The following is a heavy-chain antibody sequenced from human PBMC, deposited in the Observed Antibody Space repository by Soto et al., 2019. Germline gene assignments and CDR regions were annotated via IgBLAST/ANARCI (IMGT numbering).Heavy chain of an antibody. CDR1: GGSFSGYD. CDR3: ARVNYYDSRGYQYFDY. V-gene: IGHV4-34*01. Sequence: PSETLSLTGAVYGGSFSGYDCSWIRQPPWKGLEWIGEINHSGSTNYNPSLKSGVTISVDTSKNQFSLKLSSVTAADTAVYYCARVNYYDSRGYQYFDYFGQRTLVPFCS. J-gene: IGHJ4*02. D-gene: IGHD3-22*01. CDR2: INHSGST.